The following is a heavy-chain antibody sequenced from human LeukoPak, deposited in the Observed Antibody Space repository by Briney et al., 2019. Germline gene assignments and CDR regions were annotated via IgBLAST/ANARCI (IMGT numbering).Heavy chain of an antibody. V-gene: IGHV3-30*18. J-gene: IGHJ6*03. CDR1: GFTFSSYG. CDR3: AKRNYYYMDV. Sequence: GGSLRLSCAASGFTFSSYGMHWVRQAPGKGLEWVAVISYDGSNKYYADSVKGRFTISRDNSKNTLYLQMNSLRAEDTAVYHCAKRNYYYMDVWGKGTTVTVSS. CDR2: ISYDGSNK.